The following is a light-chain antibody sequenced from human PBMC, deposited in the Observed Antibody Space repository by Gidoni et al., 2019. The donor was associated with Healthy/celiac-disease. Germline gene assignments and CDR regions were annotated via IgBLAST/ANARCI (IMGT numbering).Light chain of an antibody. V-gene: IGLV2-11*01. Sequence: QSALTQPRSVSGSPGQSVTISCTGTSSGVGGYNYVSWYQQHPGKAPKLMSYDVSKRPSGVPDRFSGSKSGNTASLTVSGLQAEDEADYYCCSYAGSYTVFGGGTKLTVL. J-gene: IGLJ2*01. CDR3: CSYAGSYTV. CDR2: DVS. CDR1: SSGVGGYNY.